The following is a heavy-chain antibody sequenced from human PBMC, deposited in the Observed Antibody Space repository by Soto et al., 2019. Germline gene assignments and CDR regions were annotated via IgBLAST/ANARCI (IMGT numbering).Heavy chain of an antibody. J-gene: IGHJ6*02. Sequence: VGSLRLSCAASGFTFSNYAMSWVRQAPGKGLEWVSGISASGGSTYYADSVKGRFTISRDNSENTLYLQMNSLRAEDTASFYCAKGARSSYYYGLDVWGQGTTVTVSS. CDR3: AKGARSSYYYGLDV. V-gene: IGHV3-23*01. D-gene: IGHD6-6*01. CDR1: GFTFSNYA. CDR2: ISASGGST.